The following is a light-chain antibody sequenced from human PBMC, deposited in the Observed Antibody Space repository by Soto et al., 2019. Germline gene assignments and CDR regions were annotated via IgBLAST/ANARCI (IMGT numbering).Light chain of an antibody. V-gene: IGKV3-15*01. CDR1: QSIFSN. J-gene: IGKJ1*01. CDR3: QQYHNLWT. CDR2: RAS. Sequence: EIVMTQSPATLSVSPGERATLSCRASQSIFSNVAWYQQRPAQAPRLLIYRASTRVTGIPARFSGSGSGTEFTLTISSLQSEDFAVYYCQQYHNLWTFGQGTKVDIK.